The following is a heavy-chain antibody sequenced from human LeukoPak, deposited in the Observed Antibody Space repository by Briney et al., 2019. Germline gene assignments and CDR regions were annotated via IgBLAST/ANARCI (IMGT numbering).Heavy chain of an antibody. D-gene: IGHD2-15*01. CDR3: ARDHFKYCSGGSCYTVPDY. J-gene: IGHJ4*02. Sequence: GGSLRLSCAASGFTFSSYAMHWVRQAPGKGLEWVAVISYDGSNKYYADSVKGRFTISRDNSKNTLYLQMNSLRAEDTAVCYCARDHFKYCSGGSCYTVPDYWGQGTLVTVSS. CDR2: ISYDGSNK. CDR1: GFTFSSYA. V-gene: IGHV3-30*04.